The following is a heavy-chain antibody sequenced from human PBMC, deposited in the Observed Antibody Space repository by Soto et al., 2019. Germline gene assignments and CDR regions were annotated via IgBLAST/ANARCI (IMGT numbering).Heavy chain of an antibody. D-gene: IGHD6-6*01. CDR3: ARAPFTAARREMIFDY. CDR2: ISAYNGNT. J-gene: IGHJ4*02. CDR1: GYTFTSYG. Sequence: ASVKVSCKASGYTFTSYGISWVRQAPGQGLEWMGWISAYNGNTNYAQKLQGRVTMTTDTSTSTAYMELRSLRSDDTAVYYCARAPFTAARREMIFDYWGQGTLVTVSS. V-gene: IGHV1-18*01.